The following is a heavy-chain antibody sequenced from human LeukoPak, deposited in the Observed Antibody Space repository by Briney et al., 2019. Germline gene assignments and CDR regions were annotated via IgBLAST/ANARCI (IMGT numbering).Heavy chain of an antibody. J-gene: IGHJ4*01. V-gene: IGHV3-30*02. CDR2: IRYDGSNK. D-gene: IGHD1-14*01. Sequence: PGGSLRLSCAASGFTFSSYGMHWVRQAPGKGLEWVAFIRYDGSNKYYADSVKGRFTISRDNSKNTLYLEMNSLSPDDTAVYYCARGVEPLASNTLAYWGQGTLGTVSS. CDR3: ARGVEPLASNTLAY. CDR1: GFTFSSYG.